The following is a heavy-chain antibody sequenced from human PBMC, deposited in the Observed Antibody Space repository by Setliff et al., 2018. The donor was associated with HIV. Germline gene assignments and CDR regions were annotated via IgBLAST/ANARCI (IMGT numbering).Heavy chain of an antibody. D-gene: IGHD3-3*01. CDR2: IKQNGSEK. J-gene: IGHJ4*02. CDR1: GFTFSNYW. CDR3: ARWGDTPTFYNFWSGYYFDY. V-gene: IGHV3-7*01. Sequence: PGGSLRLSCAASGFTFSNYWMSWVRQAPGKGLEWVANIKQNGSEKYYVVSVKGRFTISRDNAKTSLYLQINSLRAEDTAVYFCARWGDTPTFYNFWSGYYFDYWGQGALVTVSS.